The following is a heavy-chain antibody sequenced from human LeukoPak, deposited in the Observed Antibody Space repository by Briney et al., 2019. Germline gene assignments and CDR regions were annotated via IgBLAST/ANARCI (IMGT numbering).Heavy chain of an antibody. D-gene: IGHD6-13*01. V-gene: IGHV4-4*07. CDR3: ARQVAAAGKGNWFDP. J-gene: IGHJ5*02. CDR2: IYTSGST. Sequence: SETLSLTCTVSGGSISSYYWSWIRQPAGKGLEWIGRIYTSGSTNYNPSLKSRVTMSVDTSKNQFSLKLSSVTAADTAVYYCARQVAAAGKGNWFDPWGQGTLVTVSS. CDR1: GGSISSYY.